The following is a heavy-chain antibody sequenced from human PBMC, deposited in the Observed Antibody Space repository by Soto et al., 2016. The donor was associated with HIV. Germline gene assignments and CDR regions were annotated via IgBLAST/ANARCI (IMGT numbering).Heavy chain of an antibody. CDR2: IYSGGST. Sequence: EVQLVESGGGLVQPGGSLRLSCAASGFTVSSNYMSWVRQAPGKGLEWVSVIYSGGSTYYADSVKGRFTISRDNSKNTLYLQMNSLRAEDTAVYYCARDHRSLWLGDSGGTFDPWGQGTLVTVSS. CDR1: GFTVSSNY. V-gene: IGHV3-66*01. CDR3: ARDHRSLWLGDSGGTFDP. D-gene: IGHD3-10*01. J-gene: IGHJ5*02.